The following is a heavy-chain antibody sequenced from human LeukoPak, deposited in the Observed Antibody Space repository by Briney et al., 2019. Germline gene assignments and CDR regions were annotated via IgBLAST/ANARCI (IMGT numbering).Heavy chain of an antibody. CDR3: AREVVTAILDY. CDR2: INAGNGNT. CDR1: GYTFTSYA. Sequence: ASVKVSCKASGYTFTSYAMHWVRQAPGQRLEWMGWINAGNGNTKYSQKFQGRVTITRDTSAGTAYMELSSLRSEDTAVCYCAREVVTAILDYWAREPWSPSPQ. J-gene: IGHJ4*02. D-gene: IGHD2-21*02. V-gene: IGHV1-3*01.